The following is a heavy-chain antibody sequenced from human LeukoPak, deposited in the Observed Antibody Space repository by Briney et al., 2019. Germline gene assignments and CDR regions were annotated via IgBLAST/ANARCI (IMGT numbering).Heavy chain of an antibody. D-gene: IGHD3-10*01. CDR1: GGSISSSSYY. CDR3: AGRRITMAREEDN. CDR2: IYYSGST. Sequence: PSETQTLTCTVSGGSISSSSYYWGWIRQPPGKGLEWIGSIYYSGSTYYNPSLRSRVTISVDTSKNQCSLKLSSVTAADTAVYYCAGRRITMAREEDNWGQGRLRSVSS. J-gene: IGHJ4*02. V-gene: IGHV4-39*01.